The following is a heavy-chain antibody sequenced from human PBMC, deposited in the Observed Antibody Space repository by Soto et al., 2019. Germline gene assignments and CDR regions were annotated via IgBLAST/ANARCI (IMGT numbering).Heavy chain of an antibody. D-gene: IGHD4-17*01. CDR2: ISGSGGST. V-gene: IGHV3-23*01. Sequence: EVQLLESGGGLVQPGGSLRLSCAASGFTFSRYAMSWVRQAPGKGLEWVSAISGSGGSTYYADSVKGRFTISRDNSKNTLYLQMNSLRAEDTAVYYCAKASGLATVTTMDYWGQGTLVTVSS. J-gene: IGHJ4*02. CDR1: GFTFSRYA. CDR3: AKASGLATVTTMDY.